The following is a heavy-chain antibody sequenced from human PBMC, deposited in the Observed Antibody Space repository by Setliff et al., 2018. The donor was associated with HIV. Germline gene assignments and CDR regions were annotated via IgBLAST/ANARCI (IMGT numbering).Heavy chain of an antibody. Sequence: GGSLRLSCAASGFTFSSYAMTWVRQAPGKGLEWVAALSGSGGSTYYADSVKGRFTISRDNSKNTLYLQMSSLRAEDTAVYYCAKDRLEWLAPDGFDIWGLGTMVTVSS. V-gene: IGHV3-23*01. CDR2: LSGSGGST. CDR3: AKDRLEWLAPDGFDI. CDR1: GFTFSSYA. D-gene: IGHD3-3*01. J-gene: IGHJ3*02.